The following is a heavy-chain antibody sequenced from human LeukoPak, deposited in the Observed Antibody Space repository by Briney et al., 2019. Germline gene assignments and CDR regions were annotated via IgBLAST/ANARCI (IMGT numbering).Heavy chain of an antibody. J-gene: IGHJ6*02. D-gene: IGHD6-19*01. CDR3: VRDRWPGLGDV. CDR2: VNSGGPT. Sequence: GGSLRLSCAASGFTVSYNYMSWVRQAPGKGLEWVSTVNSGGPTYYADPVKSRFTISRDNSKNTLYLQMSSLRAEDTAVYYCVRDRWPGLGDVWGQGTTVTVSS. V-gene: IGHV3-66*01. CDR1: GFTVSYNY.